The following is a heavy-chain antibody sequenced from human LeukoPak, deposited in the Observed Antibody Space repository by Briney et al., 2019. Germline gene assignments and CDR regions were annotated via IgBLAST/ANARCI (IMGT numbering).Heavy chain of an antibody. Sequence: GGSLRLSCAASGFTFSSYAMHWVRQAPGKGLEWVAVISYDGSNKYYADSVKGRFTISRDNSKNTLYLQMNSLRAEDTAVYYCATDRGWRTSGYYLYYFEYWGQGTLVTFSS. CDR1: GFTFSSYA. CDR2: ISYDGSNK. CDR3: ATDRGWRTSGYYLYYFEY. D-gene: IGHD3-3*01. V-gene: IGHV3-30-3*01. J-gene: IGHJ4*02.